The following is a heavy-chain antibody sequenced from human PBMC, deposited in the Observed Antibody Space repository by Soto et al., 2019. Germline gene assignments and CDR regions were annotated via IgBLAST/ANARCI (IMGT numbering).Heavy chain of an antibody. CDR1: GGSISSSSYY. CDR3: ATRYYYGSGSYYNDSSPRYYYYYGMDV. V-gene: IGHV4-39*01. J-gene: IGHJ6*02. Sequence: PSETLSLTCTVSGGSISSSSYYWGWIRQPPGKGLEWIGSIYYSGSTYYNPSLKSRVTISVDTSKNQFSLKLSSVTAADTAVYYCATRYYYGSGSYYNDSSPRYYYYYGMDVWGQGTTVTVSS. D-gene: IGHD3-10*01. CDR2: IYYSGST.